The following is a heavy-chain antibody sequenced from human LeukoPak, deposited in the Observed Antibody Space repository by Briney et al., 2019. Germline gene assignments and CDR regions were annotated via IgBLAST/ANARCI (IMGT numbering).Heavy chain of an antibody. CDR2: TYYRSKWYY. CDR3: ARGFALDF. J-gene: IGHJ3*01. Sequence: SQTLSLTCDISGDTVSSNSAAWNWIRQSPSRGLEWLGRTYYRSKWYYDYAVSVKSRITISPDTSKNQFSLQLNSVTADDTAVYYCARGFALDFWGQGAMVTVSS. V-gene: IGHV6-1*01. CDR1: GDTVSSNSAA.